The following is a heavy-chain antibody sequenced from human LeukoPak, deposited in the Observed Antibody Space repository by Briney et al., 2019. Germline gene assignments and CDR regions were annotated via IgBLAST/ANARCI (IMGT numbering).Heavy chain of an antibody. CDR2: INHSGGT. CDR1: GGSFSDYY. CDR3: ARSVAGNDF. Sequence: PSETLSLTSAVYGGSFSDYYWSWIRQPPGKGLEWIGEINHSGGTNYNPSLKSRVSMSVDTSNNQFSLRLNSVTAADTAVYYCARSVAGNDFWGQGTLVTVSS. D-gene: IGHD6-19*01. V-gene: IGHV4-34*01. J-gene: IGHJ4*02.